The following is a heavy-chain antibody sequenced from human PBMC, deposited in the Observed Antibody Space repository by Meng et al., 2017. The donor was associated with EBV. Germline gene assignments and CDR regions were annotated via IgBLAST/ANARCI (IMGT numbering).Heavy chain of an antibody. Sequence: QLQLQESGPGLVKPSXXXXLXXXVSXDSISSNNHYWAWIRQPPGQGLEWIGSIYYSGSAYYNPSLKSRVTISVDTSKNQFSLKLGSVTAADTAVYYCARLSSPFTMSITGFDITDYWGQGTLVTVSS. CDR1: XDSISSNNHY. CDR2: IYYSGSA. V-gene: IGHV4-39*01. J-gene: IGHJ4*02. D-gene: IGHD3-10*02. CDR3: ARLSSPFTMSITGFDITDY.